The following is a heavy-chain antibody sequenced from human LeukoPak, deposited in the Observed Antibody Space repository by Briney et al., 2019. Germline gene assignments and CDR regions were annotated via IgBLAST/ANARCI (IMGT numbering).Heavy chain of an antibody. V-gene: IGHV1-2*02. CDR1: GYTFTGHY. CDR3: ARLDAQGFWNGDDAFDF. CDR2: INTHSGGT. J-gene: IGHJ3*01. D-gene: IGHD3-3*01. Sequence: ASVKVSCKASGYTFTGHYIYWVRQAPGQGLEWMGWINTHSGGTHYAQKFQGRFTLARDTSINTAYMELDRLNHDDTAVYYCARLDAQGFWNGDDAFDFWGQGTMVTVSS.